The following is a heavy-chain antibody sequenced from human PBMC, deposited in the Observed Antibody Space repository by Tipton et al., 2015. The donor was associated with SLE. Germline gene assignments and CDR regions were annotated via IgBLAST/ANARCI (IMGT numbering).Heavy chain of an antibody. CDR2: INHSGST. Sequence: GLVKPSETLSLTCAVYGGSFSGHYWSWIRQPPGKGLEWIGEINHSGSTNYNPSLKSRVTISVDTSKNQFSLRLSSVTAADTALYYCARMGYCVTAPCARDDAFHIWGQGTMVTVSS. J-gene: IGHJ3*02. V-gene: IGHV4-34*01. D-gene: IGHD2-15*01. CDR1: GGSFSGHY. CDR3: ARMGYCVTAPCARDDAFHI.